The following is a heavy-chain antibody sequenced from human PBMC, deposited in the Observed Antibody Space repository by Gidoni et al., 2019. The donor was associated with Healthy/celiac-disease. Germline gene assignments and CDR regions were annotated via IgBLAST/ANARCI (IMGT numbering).Heavy chain of an antibody. D-gene: IGHD3-10*01. CDR2: IKSKTDGRTT. Sequence: EVQLVESGGGLVKPGGSLRLSCAASGFTFNNAWMTWVRQAPGKGLEWVGRIKSKTDGRTTDYVEPVKGRFTVSRDDSKNTLYLQMNSLKTEDTAVYYCSTGITMVRGVTHYFDYWGQGTLVTVSS. CDR3: STGITMVRGVTHYFDY. CDR1: GFTFNNAW. V-gene: IGHV3-15*01. J-gene: IGHJ4*02.